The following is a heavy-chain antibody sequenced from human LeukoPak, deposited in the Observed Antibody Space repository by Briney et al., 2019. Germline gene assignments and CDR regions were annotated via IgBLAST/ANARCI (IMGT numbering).Heavy chain of an antibody. V-gene: IGHV1-2*02. D-gene: IGHD2-15*01. Sequence: ASVKVSCKASGYTLTGYYMHWVRQAPGQGLEWMGWINPNSGGTNYVQKFQGRVTMTRDTSISTAYMELSRLRSDDTAVYYCARGYCSGGSCHRRDWFDPWGQGTLVTVSS. CDR2: INPNSGGT. J-gene: IGHJ5*02. CDR1: GYTLTGYY. CDR3: ARGYCSGGSCHRRDWFDP.